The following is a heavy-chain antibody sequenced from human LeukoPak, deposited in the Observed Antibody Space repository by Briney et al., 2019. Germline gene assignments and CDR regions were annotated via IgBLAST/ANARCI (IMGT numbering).Heavy chain of an antibody. CDR1: GASISSFY. CDR2: IYHTGSA. V-gene: IGHV4-59*01. Sequence: SETLSLTCTVSGASISSFYWSWIRQPPGKGLEWIGYIYHTGSANSNASLKSRVAISVDTSKNQFSLKLRSVTAADTAVYYCARVAYGSGSQTFYYYGMDVWGQGTTVTVSS. CDR3: ARVAYGSGSQTFYYYGMDV. D-gene: IGHD3-10*01. J-gene: IGHJ6*02.